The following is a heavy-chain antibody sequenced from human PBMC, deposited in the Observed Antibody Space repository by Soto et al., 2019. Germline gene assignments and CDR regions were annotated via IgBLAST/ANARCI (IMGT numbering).Heavy chain of an antibody. J-gene: IGHJ4*02. Sequence: GGSLRLSCTASVFTFGDYAMSWVRQSPGKGLEWVCFIRSKAYGGTTEFAASVKGRFAISRDDSKSIAFLQMNSLKTEDTAVYYCTREGEGLELLTFDYWGQGTLVTVPQ. CDR1: VFTFGDYA. CDR3: TREGEGLELLTFDY. CDR2: IRSKAYGGTT. V-gene: IGHV3-49*04. D-gene: IGHD1-7*01.